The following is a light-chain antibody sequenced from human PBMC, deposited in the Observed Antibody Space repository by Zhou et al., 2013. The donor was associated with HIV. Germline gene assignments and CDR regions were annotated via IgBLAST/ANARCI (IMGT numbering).Light chain of an antibody. CDR1: QGISES. Sequence: DIQMTQSPTSLSASVGDRVTITCRASQGISESLAWYQQKPGKAPKLLLYATSRLEDGVPPRFSGSGSGTDYTLTISTLQPEDAATYFCQQLQSYPITFGQGTRLEIK. CDR3: QQLQSYPIT. CDR2: ATS. J-gene: IGKJ5*01. V-gene: IGKV1-NL1*01.